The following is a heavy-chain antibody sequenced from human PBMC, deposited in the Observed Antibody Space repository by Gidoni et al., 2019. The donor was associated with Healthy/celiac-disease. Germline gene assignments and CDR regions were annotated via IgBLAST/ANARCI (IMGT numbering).Heavy chain of an antibody. D-gene: IGHD6-13*01. V-gene: IGHV3-21*01. CDR1: GFTFSSYS. CDR3: ARSRWSSSHHLEYYYYYGMDV. CDR2: ISSSSSYI. Sequence: EVQLVESGGGLVKPGGSLRLSCAASGFTFSSYSMNWVRQAPGKGLEWVSSISSSSSYIYYADSVKGRFTISRDNAKNSLYLQMNSLRAEDTAVYYCARSRWSSSHHLEYYYYYGMDVWGQGTTVTVSS. J-gene: IGHJ6*02.